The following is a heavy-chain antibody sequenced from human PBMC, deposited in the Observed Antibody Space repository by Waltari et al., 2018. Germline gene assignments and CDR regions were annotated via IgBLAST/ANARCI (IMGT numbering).Heavy chain of an antibody. CDR2: VIPIFGTA. Sequence: QVQLVQSGAEVKKPGSSVKVSCKASGGTFSSYAIRWVRQAPGQGLEWMGGVIPIFGTANYAQKFQGRVTITADESTSTAYMELSSLRSEDTAVYYCARGNSSSWYSRDAFDIWGQGTMVTVSS. J-gene: IGHJ3*02. CDR3: ARGNSSSWYSRDAFDI. D-gene: IGHD6-13*01. CDR1: GGTFSSYA. V-gene: IGHV1-69*12.